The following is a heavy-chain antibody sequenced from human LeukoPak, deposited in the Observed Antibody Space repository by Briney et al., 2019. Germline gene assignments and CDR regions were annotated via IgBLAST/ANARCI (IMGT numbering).Heavy chain of an antibody. J-gene: IGHJ5*02. D-gene: IGHD6-13*01. Sequence: SVKVSCKASGGTFSSYAISWVRQAPGQGLEWMGGIIPIFGTANYAQKFQGRVTITTDESTSTAYMELSSLRSEDTAVYYCARDALPGYSSSWYWFDPWGQGTLVTVSS. CDR3: ARDALPGYSSSWYWFDP. CDR2: IIPIFGTA. CDR1: GGTFSSYA. V-gene: IGHV1-69*05.